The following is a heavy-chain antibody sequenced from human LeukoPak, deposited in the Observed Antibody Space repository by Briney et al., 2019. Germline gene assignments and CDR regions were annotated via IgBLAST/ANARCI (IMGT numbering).Heavy chain of an antibody. J-gene: IGHJ4*02. Sequence: GGSLRLSCAASGFAFSRHGIHWVRQAPGKGLEWVAFIPYDGSNKFYADSVKGRFTISRDNAKNTLYLQMNSLRAEDTAVYYCARGGYRCSSTACYTGDYWGQGTLVTVSS. CDR2: IPYDGSNK. D-gene: IGHD2-2*02. CDR1: GFAFSRHG. CDR3: ARGGYRCSSTACYTGDY. V-gene: IGHV3-30*02.